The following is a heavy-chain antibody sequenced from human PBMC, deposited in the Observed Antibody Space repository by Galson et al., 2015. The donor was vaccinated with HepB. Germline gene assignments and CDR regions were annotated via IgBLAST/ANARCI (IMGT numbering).Heavy chain of an antibody. J-gene: IGHJ6*03. CDR3: ARSDLCSGGSCYLSYYYYYMDV. V-gene: IGHV1-18*01. CDR1: GYTFTSYG. CDR2: ISAYNGNT. D-gene: IGHD2-15*01. Sequence: SVKVSCKASGYTFTSYGISWVRQAPGQGLEWMGWISAYNGNTNYAQKLQGRVTMTTDTSTSTAYMELRSLRSDDTAVYYCARSDLCSGGSCYLSYYYYYMDVWGKGTTVTVSS.